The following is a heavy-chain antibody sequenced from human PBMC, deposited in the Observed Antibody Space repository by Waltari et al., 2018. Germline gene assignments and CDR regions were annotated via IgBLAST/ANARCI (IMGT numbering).Heavy chain of an antibody. J-gene: IGHJ4*02. CDR2: IYYRGVT. Sequence: QVQLKQWGTGLLRPSETLSLKCAVYGVTLTGYYGTWVRQSPGKGLEWIGEIYYRGVTNTNLSLMSRVFMSVDTSDKQLSLKLRYVTAADTAVYYCARHQRRGLRGLDVWGQGTQVAVSS. V-gene: IGHV4-34*02. CDR3: ARHQRRGLRGLDV. D-gene: IGHD1-26*01. CDR1: GVTLTGYY.